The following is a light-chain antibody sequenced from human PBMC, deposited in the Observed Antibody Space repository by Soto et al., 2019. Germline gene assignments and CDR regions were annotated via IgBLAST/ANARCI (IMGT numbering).Light chain of an antibody. CDR1: QSISSY. V-gene: IGKV3-15*01. J-gene: IGKJ1*01. CDR2: GAS. Sequence: DIVLTQSPAILSLSPGEGATLSCRASQSISSYLAWYQQKPGQAPRLLIYGASTRATGIPARFSGSGSGTEFTLTISSLQSEDFAVYYCQQYNNRPPWTFGQGTKVDNK. CDR3: QQYNNRPPWT.